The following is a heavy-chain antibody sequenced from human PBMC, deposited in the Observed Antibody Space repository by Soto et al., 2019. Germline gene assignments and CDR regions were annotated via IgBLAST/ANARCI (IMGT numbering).Heavy chain of an antibody. D-gene: IGHD5-12*01. CDR2: ISAYNGNT. Sequence: ASVKVSCKASGYTFTSYGISWVRQAPGQGLEWMGRISAYNGNTNYAQKLQGRVTMTTDTSTSTAYMELRSLRSDDTAVYYCARDSGYDIAYYYGMDVWGQGTTVTVSS. V-gene: IGHV1-18*04. CDR3: ARDSGYDIAYYYGMDV. CDR1: GYTFTSYG. J-gene: IGHJ6*02.